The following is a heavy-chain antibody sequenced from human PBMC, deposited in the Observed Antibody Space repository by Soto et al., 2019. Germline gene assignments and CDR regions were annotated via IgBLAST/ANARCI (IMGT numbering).Heavy chain of an antibody. J-gene: IGHJ5*02. D-gene: IGHD5-12*01. CDR3: AKGDNLGPKTGYAFDP. CDR2: TYFRSKWYN. CDR1: GYSVSSNTAS. V-gene: IGHV6-1*01. Sequence: SRTLSLTCAISGYSVSSNTASWNSIRQSPSRGLEWLGRTYFRSKWYNDYAVSVKSRIIINPDTSNNQFSLQLNSVTPEDTAVYFCAKGDNLGPKTGYAFDPWGQGIMVTV.